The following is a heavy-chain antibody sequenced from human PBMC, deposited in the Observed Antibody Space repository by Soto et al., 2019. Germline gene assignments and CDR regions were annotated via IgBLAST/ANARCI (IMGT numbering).Heavy chain of an antibody. V-gene: IGHV1-69*02. CDR2: IIPILGIA. Sequence: QVQLVQSGAEVKKPGSSVKVSCKASGGTFSSYTISWVRQAPGQGREWMGRIIPILGIANYAQKVQGRVTITAHKCTSTAYRGLRSWRPEDPAVYDCARAQVSGNEPLLYYYYSGMDVW. CDR3: ARAQVSGNEPLLYYYYSGMDV. CDR1: GGTFSSYT. J-gene: IGHJ6*01. D-gene: IGHD2-15*01.